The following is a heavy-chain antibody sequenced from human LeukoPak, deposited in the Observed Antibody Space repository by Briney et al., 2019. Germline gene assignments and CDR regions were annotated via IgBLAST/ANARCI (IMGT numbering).Heavy chain of an antibody. CDR3: ATRAPRYCSSTSCYWGRASWFVP. V-gene: IGHV4-34*01. CDR2: INHSGST. D-gene: IGHD2-2*01. Sequence: SETLSLTCAVYGGSFSGYYWSWIRQPPGKGLEWIGEINHSGSTNYNPSLKSRVTISVDTSKNQFSLKLSSVTAADTAVYYCATRAPRYCSSTSCYWGRASWFVPWGQGTLVTVSS. CDR1: GGSFSGYY. J-gene: IGHJ5*02.